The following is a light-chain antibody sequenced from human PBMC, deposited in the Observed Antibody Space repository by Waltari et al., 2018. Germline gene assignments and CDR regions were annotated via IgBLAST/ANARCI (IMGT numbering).Light chain of an antibody. Sequence: QSALTQPASVSGSPGQSITISCTGTSSDVGGYNHVPGYQQHPGKAPNLMISDASKRPSGVSNRFTGSKSDNTASLTISGLQAEDEADYYCSSYTSSSTWVFGGGTKLTVL. CDR2: DAS. CDR1: SSDVGGYNH. J-gene: IGLJ3*02. CDR3: SSYTSSSTWV. V-gene: IGLV2-14*01.